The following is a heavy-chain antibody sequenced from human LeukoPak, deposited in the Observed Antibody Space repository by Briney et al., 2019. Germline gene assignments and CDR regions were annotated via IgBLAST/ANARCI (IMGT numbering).Heavy chain of an antibody. CDR3: ARAQAGSGSNY. D-gene: IGHD3-10*01. CDR1: GGTFSSYA. J-gene: IGHJ4*02. CDR2: INPNSSGT. V-gene: IGHV1-2*02. Sequence: ASVKVSCKASGGTFSSYAISWVRQAPGQGLEWMGWINPNSSGTNYAQKFQGRVTMTRDTSISTAYMELSRLRSDDTAVYYCARAQAGSGSNYWGQGTLVTVSS.